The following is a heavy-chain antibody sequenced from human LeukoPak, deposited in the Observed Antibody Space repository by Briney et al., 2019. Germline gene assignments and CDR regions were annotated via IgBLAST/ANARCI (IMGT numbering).Heavy chain of an antibody. J-gene: IGHJ3*02. V-gene: IGHV3-21*04. CDR2: ISGSSSYI. CDR1: GFTFSSYS. CDR3: ARSRRDGDYLFNAFDI. D-gene: IGHD4-17*01. Sequence: PGGSLRLSCAASGFTFSSYSMNWVRQAPGKGLEWVSSISGSSSYIYYADSVKGRFTVSRDNARNSLELQMNSLRAEDTAVYYCARSRRDGDYLFNAFDIWGQGTMVTVSS.